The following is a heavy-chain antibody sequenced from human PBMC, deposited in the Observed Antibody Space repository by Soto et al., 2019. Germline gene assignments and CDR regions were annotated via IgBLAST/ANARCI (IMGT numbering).Heavy chain of an antibody. CDR3: ARRYGPGFDY. V-gene: IGHV4-59*08. CDR2: IYYSGST. D-gene: IGHD4-17*01. J-gene: IGHJ4*02. Sequence: QVQLQESGPGLVKPSETLSLTCTVSGGSISSYYWSWIRQPPGKGLEWIGCIYYSGSTNYNPSLKSRVTISVDTSKNQFSLKLSSVTAADTAVYYCARRYGPGFDYWGQGTLVTVSS. CDR1: GGSISSYY.